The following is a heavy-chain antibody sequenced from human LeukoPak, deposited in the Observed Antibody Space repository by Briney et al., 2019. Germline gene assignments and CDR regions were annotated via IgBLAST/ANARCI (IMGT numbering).Heavy chain of an antibody. J-gene: IGHJ6*02. CDR2: INHSGST. CDR3: ARGGSYDFWSGSPRYCYYGMDV. D-gene: IGHD3-3*01. CDR1: GGSFSGYY. V-gene: IGHV4-34*01. Sequence: SETLSLTCAVYGGSFSGYYWSWIRQPPGKGLEWIGEINHSGSTNYNPSLKSRVTISVDTSKNQFSLKLSSVTAADTAVYYCARGGSYDFWSGSPRYCYYGMDVWGQGTTVTVSS.